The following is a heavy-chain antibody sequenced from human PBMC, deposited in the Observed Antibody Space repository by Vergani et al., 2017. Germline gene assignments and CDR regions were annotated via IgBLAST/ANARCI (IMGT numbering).Heavy chain of an antibody. CDR2: ISSSSSYI. CDR3: ARGDDSSGYYSSSSYY. D-gene: IGHD3-22*01. V-gene: IGHV3-21*01. Sequence: EVQLVESGGGLVKPGGSLRLSCAASGFTFSSYSRNWVRQAPGKGLEWVSSISSSSSYIYYADSGKGRFTISRDNAKTSLYLQMNILRAEDTAVYYCARGDDSSGYYSSSSYYWGQGTLVTVSS. J-gene: IGHJ4*02. CDR1: GFTFSSYS.